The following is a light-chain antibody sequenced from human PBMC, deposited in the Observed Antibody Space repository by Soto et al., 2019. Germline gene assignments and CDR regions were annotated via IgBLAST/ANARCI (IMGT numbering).Light chain of an antibody. V-gene: IGLV1-51*01. CDR2: DNS. CDR3: GTWDSSLSVVS. J-gene: IGLJ2*01. CDR1: YSNIGSNF. Sequence: QSVLTQPPSVSAAAGQTVTISCSGSYSNIGSNFVSWYQHFPGSAPRLLIYDNSQRPSGIPDRFSGSKSGSSATLGITGLQTGDEADYYCGTWDSSLSVVSFGGGTKLTVL.